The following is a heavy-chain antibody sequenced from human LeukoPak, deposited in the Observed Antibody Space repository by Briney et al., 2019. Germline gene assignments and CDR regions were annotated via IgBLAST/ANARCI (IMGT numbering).Heavy chain of an antibody. J-gene: IGHJ4*02. V-gene: IGHV1-8*01. Sequence: ASVKVSCKASGYTFTNYDINRVRQATGQGLEWMGYKNPNSGSSAYAQKFQGRVTITTDASITTAYMELSGLRSEDTALYYCAREGLDYWGQGTLVTVSS. CDR1: GYTFTNYD. CDR2: KNPNSGSS. CDR3: AREGLDY.